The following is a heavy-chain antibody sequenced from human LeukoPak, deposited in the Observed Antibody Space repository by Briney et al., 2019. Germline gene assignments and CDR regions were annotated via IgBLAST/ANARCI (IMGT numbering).Heavy chain of an antibody. V-gene: IGHV4-4*07. CDR1: GGSISSYY. D-gene: IGHD1-26*01. J-gene: IGHJ6*03. Sequence: SETLSLTCTVSGGSISSYYWSWIRQPAGKALEWIVRIYTSGSPNYNPSLKSRVTMSVDTSKNPSSLKLSSVTAADTAVYYCARSLRADYYYYYMDVWGKGTTVTVSS. CDR2: IYTSGSP. CDR3: ARSLRADYYYYYMDV.